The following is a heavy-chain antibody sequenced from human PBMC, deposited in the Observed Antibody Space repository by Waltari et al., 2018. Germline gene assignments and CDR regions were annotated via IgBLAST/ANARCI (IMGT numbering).Heavy chain of an antibody. D-gene: IGHD3-22*01. V-gene: IGHV1-18*01. J-gene: IGHJ1*01. CDR3: ASDYDNSGYYGYFQH. CDR2: ISAYNGNK. CDR1: GYSFSSYG. Sequence: QVQLEQSGTEVKKPGASVKVSCKASGYSFSSYGISWVRQAPGQGLEWMGWISAYNGNKKHAQKLQGRVTMTTDTSTSTAYMELRSLKSDDTAVYYCASDYDNSGYYGYFQHWGQGTLVIVSS.